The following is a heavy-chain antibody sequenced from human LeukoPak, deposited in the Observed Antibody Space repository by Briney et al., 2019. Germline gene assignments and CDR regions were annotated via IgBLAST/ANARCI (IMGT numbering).Heavy chain of an antibody. J-gene: IGHJ5*02. CDR2: IWYDGSNK. CDR1: GFTFSSYG. V-gene: IGHV3-30*02. Sequence: PGGSLRLSCAASGFTFSSYGMHWVRQAPGKGLEWVAVIWYDGSNKYYADSVKGRFTISRDNSKNTLYLQMNSLRAEDTAVYYCAKNRLFAMVRERLEEYNWFDPWGQGTLVTVSS. CDR3: AKNRLFAMVRERLEEYNWFDP. D-gene: IGHD3-10*01.